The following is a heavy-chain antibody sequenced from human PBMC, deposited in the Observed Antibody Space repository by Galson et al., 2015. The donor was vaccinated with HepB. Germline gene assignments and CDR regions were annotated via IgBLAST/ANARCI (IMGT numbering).Heavy chain of an antibody. D-gene: IGHD3-10*01. CDR3: AKEKGSGSSPFDY. CDR2: ISGSGGST. J-gene: IGHJ4*02. Sequence: SLRLSCAASGFTFSSYAMSWVRQAPGKGLEWVSAISGSGGSTYYADSVKGRFAISRDNAKNTLYLQMNSLRAEDTAVYYCAKEKGSGSSPFDYWGQGTLVTVSS. V-gene: IGHV3-23*01. CDR1: GFTFSSYA.